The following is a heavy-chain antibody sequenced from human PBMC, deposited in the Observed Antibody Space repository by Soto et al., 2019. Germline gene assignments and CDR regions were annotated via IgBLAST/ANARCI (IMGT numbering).Heavy chain of an antibody. CDR3: ARASLRNDLLDY. CDR1: GYTFTSYG. CDR2: ISAYNGNT. V-gene: IGHV1-18*01. Sequence: ASVKASCKASGYTFTSYGISWVRQAPGQGLEWMRWISAYNGNTNYAQKLQGRVTMTTDTSTSTAYMELRSLRSDDTAVYYCARASLRNDLLDYWGQGTLVTVSS. J-gene: IGHJ4*02. D-gene: IGHD1-26*01.